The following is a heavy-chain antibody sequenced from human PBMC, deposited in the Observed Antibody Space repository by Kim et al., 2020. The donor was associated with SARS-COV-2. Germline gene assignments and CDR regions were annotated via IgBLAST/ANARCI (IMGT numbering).Heavy chain of an antibody. CDR1: GFTFSDYY. V-gene: IGHV3-11*06. CDR2: ISSSSSYT. Sequence: GGSLRLSCAASGFTFSDYYMSWIRQAPGKGLEWVSYISSSSSYTNYADSVKGRFTISRDNAKNSLYLQMNSLRAEDTAVYYCARGNPPAAGELFDYWGQGTLVTVSS. J-gene: IGHJ4*02. D-gene: IGHD6-13*01. CDR3: ARGNPPAAGELFDY.